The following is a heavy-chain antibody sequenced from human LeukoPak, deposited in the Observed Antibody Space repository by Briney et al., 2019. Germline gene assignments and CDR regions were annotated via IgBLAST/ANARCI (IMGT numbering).Heavy chain of an antibody. CDR1: GFTFSIHA. J-gene: IGHJ4*02. CDR3: AKDYYDSRNYFDY. CDR2: ISGSGGST. D-gene: IGHD3-22*01. Sequence: GGSLRLSCAASGFTFSIHAMSWVRQAPGKGLEWVSTISGSGGSTNYADSVKGRFTISRDNSKNTLYLQMNSLRAEDTAVYYCAKDYYDSRNYFDYWGQRTLVTVSS. V-gene: IGHV3-23*01.